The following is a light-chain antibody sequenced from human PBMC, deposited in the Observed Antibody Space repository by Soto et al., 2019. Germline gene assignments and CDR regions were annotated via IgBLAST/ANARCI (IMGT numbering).Light chain of an antibody. CDR2: DVT. CDR3: SSYTSTSTHV. Sequence: QSALTQPASVSGSPGQSITISCTGTSSDIGSFTFVSWYQQHPGKVPKLMIFDVTRRPSGVSDRFSGSKSGNTASLTISGLQAEDEGDYYCSSYTSTSTHVFGSGTKLTV. CDR1: SSDIGSFTF. J-gene: IGLJ1*01. V-gene: IGLV2-14*03.